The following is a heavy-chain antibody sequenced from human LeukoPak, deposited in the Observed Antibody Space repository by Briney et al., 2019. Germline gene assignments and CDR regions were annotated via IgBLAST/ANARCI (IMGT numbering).Heavy chain of an antibody. D-gene: IGHD3-9*01. J-gene: IGHJ5*02. CDR3: ARDMANYDILGWFDP. CDR1: GYTFTSYG. Sequence: GASVKVSCEASGYTFTSYGISWVRQAPGQGLEWMGWISAYNGNTNYAQKLQGRVTITADKSTSTAYMELSSLRSEDTAVYYCARDMANYDILGWFDPWGQGTLVTVSS. CDR2: ISAYNGNT. V-gene: IGHV1-18*01.